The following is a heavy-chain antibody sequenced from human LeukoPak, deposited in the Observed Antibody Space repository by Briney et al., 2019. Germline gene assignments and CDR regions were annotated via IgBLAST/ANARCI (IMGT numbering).Heavy chain of an antibody. Sequence: SETLSLTCTVSGGSISSSSYYWGWIRQPPGKGLEWIGSIYYSGSTHYNPSLKSRVTISVDTSKNQFSLKLSSVTAADTAVYYCARGRLRLSAFDIWGQGTMVTVSS. CDR3: ARGRLRLSAFDI. D-gene: IGHD2-21*01. CDR2: IYYSGST. J-gene: IGHJ3*02. CDR1: GGSISSSSYY. V-gene: IGHV4-39*07.